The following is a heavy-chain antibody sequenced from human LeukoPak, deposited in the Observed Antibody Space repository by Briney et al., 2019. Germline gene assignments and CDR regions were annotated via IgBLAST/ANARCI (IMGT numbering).Heavy chain of an antibody. CDR3: ARDRYIAVAGTTAWFDP. Sequence: ASVKVSCKASGYTFTSYYMHSVRQAPGQGLECMGIINPSGGSTGYAQKFQGRVTMTRDTSTSTVYMELSSLRSEDTAVYYCARDRYIAVAGTTAWFDPWGQGALVTVSS. V-gene: IGHV1-46*01. D-gene: IGHD6-19*01. CDR1: GYTFTSYY. CDR2: INPSGGST. J-gene: IGHJ5*02.